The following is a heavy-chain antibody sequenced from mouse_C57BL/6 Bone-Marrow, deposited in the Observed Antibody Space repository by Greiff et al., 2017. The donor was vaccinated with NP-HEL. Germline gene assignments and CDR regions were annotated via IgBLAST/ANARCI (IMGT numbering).Heavy chain of an antibody. CDR1: GYTFTSYG. D-gene: IGHD1-1*01. V-gene: IGHV1-81*01. CDR3: ARGGDGSSYPDD. Sequence: QVQLQQSGAELARPGASVKLSCKASGYTFTSYGISWVKQSPGQGLEWIGEIYPRSGYTYYNEKFKGKATLTADKSSSTAYMELRSLTSEDSAVYYCARGGDGSSYPDDWGQGTTLTVSS. CDR2: IYPRSGYT. J-gene: IGHJ2*01.